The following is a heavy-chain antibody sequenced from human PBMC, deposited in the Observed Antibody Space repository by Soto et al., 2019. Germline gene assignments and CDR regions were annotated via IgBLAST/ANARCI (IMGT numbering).Heavy chain of an antibody. CDR1: GASMNIGGYY. J-gene: IGHJ6*02. D-gene: IGHD2-21*01. CDR2: IYYSGIA. Sequence: PSETLSLTCTVSGASMNIGGYYWRWIRQHPGKGLEWIGYIYYSGIAYYNPSLKSRATISMDRSRNQCSLKLRSVTAADTAVYYCASGGKLYVIYYCTGVWGQGTVVTVSS. V-gene: IGHV4-31*03. CDR3: ASGGKLYVIYYCTGV.